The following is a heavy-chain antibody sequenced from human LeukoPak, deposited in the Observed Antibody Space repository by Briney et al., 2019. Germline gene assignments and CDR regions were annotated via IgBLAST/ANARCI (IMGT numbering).Heavy chain of an antibody. J-gene: IGHJ5*02. D-gene: IGHD3-22*01. CDR1: GGSFSGYY. Sequence: SETLSLTCAVYGGSFSGYYWSWIRQPPGKGLEWIGEINHSGSTNYNPSLKSRVTISVDTSKNQFSLKLSSVTAADTAVYYCARLYFYDRRISWGQGTLVTVSS. CDR3: ARLYFYDRRIS. V-gene: IGHV4-34*01. CDR2: INHSGST.